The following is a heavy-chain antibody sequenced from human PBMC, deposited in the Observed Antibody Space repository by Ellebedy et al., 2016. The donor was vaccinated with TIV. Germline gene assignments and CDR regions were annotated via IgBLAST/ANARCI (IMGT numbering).Heavy chain of an antibody. CDR2: IYYSGST. D-gene: IGHD5-12*01. CDR3: AIRGGERWLRWEFAFDI. V-gene: IGHV4-39*07. J-gene: IGHJ3*02. CDR1: GGSISSSSYY. Sequence: MPSETLSLTCTVSGGSISSSSYYWGWIRQPPGKGLEWIGSIYYSGSTNYNPSLKSRVTISVDKSKNQFSLKLSSVTAADTAVYYCAIRGGERWLRWEFAFDIWGQGTMVTVSS.